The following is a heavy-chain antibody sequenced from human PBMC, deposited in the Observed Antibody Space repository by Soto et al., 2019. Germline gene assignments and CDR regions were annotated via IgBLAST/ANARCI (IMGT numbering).Heavy chain of an antibody. CDR2: IIPMFGTA. D-gene: IGHD2-8*01. J-gene: IGHJ4*02. CDR3: ATNVVIVDTNVLASNFDF. V-gene: IGHV1-69*13. CDR1: VWIFFRYA. Sequence: GASVNDSFKSCVWIFFRYAISWVRQARGQGLDWMGGIIPMFGTANYAAKVKGRVTISADDSNNTVYLEMSSLRSEDTAVYYCATNVVIVDTNVLASNFDFWGQGTMVTVSS.